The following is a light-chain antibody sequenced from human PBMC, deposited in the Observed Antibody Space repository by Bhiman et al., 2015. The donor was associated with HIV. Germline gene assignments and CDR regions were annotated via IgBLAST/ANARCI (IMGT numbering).Light chain of an antibody. Sequence: QSALTQPRSVSGSPGQSVTISCTGSSSDVGGSDYVSWYQHHPGKAPKLMIYDVSTRPSGVPDRFSGSKSGNTASLTISGLHAEDEADYYCCSYLGSYISLYVFGTGTKVTV. J-gene: IGLJ1*01. CDR1: SSDVGGSDY. CDR3: CSYLGSYISLYV. CDR2: DVS. V-gene: IGLV2-11*01.